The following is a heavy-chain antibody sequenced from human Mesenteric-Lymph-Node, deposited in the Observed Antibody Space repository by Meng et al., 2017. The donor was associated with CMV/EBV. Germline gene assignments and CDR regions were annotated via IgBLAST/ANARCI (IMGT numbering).Heavy chain of an antibody. CDR3: AKDDFWSGYFGSNDAFDI. D-gene: IGHD3-3*01. CDR2: ISGSGGST. J-gene: IGHJ3*02. V-gene: IGHV3-23*01. Sequence: GESLKISCAASGFTLSSHAMSWVRQAPGKGLDWVSAISGSGGSTYYADSVKGRFTISRDNSKNTLYLQMNSLRAEDTAVYYCAKDDFWSGYFGSNDAFDIWGQGTMVTVSS. CDR1: GFTLSSHA.